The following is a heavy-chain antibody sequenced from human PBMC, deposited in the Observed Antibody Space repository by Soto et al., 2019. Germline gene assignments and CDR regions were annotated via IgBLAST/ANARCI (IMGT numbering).Heavy chain of an antibody. D-gene: IGHD6-19*01. V-gene: IGHV3-30-3*01. J-gene: IGHJ6*02. Sequence: QMQLVESGGGVVQPGGSLRLSCAASGFTFNYYPMHWVRQAPGKGLEWVAVVSFDGSNKYYADSVKGRFTISKDNSKNTLYLQMNSLRHEDTAVYYCARLPGPLVAVLHIYPLDGREAMSDVDVWGQGTTVTVSS. CDR1: GFTFNYYP. CDR2: VSFDGSNK. CDR3: ARLPGPLVAVLHIYPLDGREAMSDVDV.